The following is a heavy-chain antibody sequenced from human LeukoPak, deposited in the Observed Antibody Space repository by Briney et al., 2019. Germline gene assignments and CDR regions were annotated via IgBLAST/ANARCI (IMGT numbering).Heavy chain of an antibody. V-gene: IGHV3-21*01. D-gene: IGHD3-22*01. CDR1: GFTFSSYS. Sequence: GGSLRLSCAASGFTFSSYSMNWVRQAPGKGLEWVSSISSSSSYIYYADSVKGGVTISRDNAKNSLYLQMNSLRAEDTAVYYCARPLYYYDSSGRFDYWGQGTLVTVSS. CDR2: ISSSSSYI. J-gene: IGHJ4*02. CDR3: ARPLYYYDSSGRFDY.